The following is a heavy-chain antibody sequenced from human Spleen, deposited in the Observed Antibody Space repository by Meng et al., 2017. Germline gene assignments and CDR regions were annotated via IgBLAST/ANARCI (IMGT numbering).Heavy chain of an antibody. CDR2: VKEDGSEK. J-gene: IGHJ4*02. CDR3: ARGPLAEYYFDY. CDR1: GFRFSSFW. D-gene: IGHD1-14*01. V-gene: IGHV3-7*01. Sequence: GGSLRLSCAASGFRFSSFWMNWVRQAPGKGLEWVANVKEDGSEKHYVDSVKGRFTISRDNAKNTLYLQMNSLRAEDTAVYYCARGPLAEYYFDYWGQGTLVTVSS.